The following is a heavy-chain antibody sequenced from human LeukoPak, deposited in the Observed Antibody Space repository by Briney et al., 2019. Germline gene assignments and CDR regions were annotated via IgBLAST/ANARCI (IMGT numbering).Heavy chain of an antibody. D-gene: IGHD3-22*01. J-gene: IGHJ5*02. Sequence: PSETLSLTCTVSGGSISSYYWSWIRQPPGKGLEWIGYIYYSGSTNYNPSLKSRVTISVDTSKNQFSLKLSSVTAADTAVSSCARWSKGHDDSSGYYYEXWFDXXRQGTLVTVX. CDR3: ARWSKGHDDSSGYYYEXWFDX. CDR1: GGSISSYY. V-gene: IGHV4-59*01. CDR2: IYYSGST.